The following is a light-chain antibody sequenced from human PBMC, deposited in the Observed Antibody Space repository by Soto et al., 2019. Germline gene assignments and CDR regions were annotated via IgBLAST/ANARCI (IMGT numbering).Light chain of an antibody. CDR2: KAS. Sequence: DIQMTQSPSTLSGSVGDRVTITCRASQTISSWLAWYQQKPGKAPKLLIYKASTLKSGVPSRFSGSGSGTEFTLTISGLQPDDFATYYCQQYSSYSTFGQGTKVDIK. J-gene: IGKJ1*01. CDR1: QTISSW. V-gene: IGKV1-5*03. CDR3: QQYSSYST.